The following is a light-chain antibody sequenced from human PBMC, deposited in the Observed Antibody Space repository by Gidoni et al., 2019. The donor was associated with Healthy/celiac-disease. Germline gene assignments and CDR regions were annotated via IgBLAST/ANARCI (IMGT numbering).Light chain of an antibody. CDR2: DAS. J-gene: IGKJ3*01. CDR3: QQYDNLPFT. V-gene: IGKV1-33*01. Sequence: DIQMTQSPSSLSASVDDRVTITCQASQDISNYLNWYQQKPGKAPKLLIYDASNLETGVPSRFSGSGSGTDFTFTISSLQPEDIATYYCQQYDNLPFTFGPGTKVDIK. CDR1: QDISNY.